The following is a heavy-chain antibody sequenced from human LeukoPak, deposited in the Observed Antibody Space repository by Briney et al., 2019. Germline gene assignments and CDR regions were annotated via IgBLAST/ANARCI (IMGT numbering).Heavy chain of an antibody. CDR1: GFTFSSYA. CDR3: AKTPRATVTTNY. V-gene: IGHV3-23*01. CDR2: ISGSGGST. J-gene: IGHJ4*02. D-gene: IGHD4-17*01. Sequence: GSLRLSSSASGFTFSSYAMSWVRQAPGKGLEWVSAISGSGGSTYYADSVKGRFTISRDNSKNTLYLQMNSLRVEDTAVYYCAKTPRATVTTNYWGQGTLVTVSS.